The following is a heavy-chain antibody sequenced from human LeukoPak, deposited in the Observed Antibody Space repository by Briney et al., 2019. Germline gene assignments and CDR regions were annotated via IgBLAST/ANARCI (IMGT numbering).Heavy chain of an antibody. CDR2: INPNSGGT. CDR3: ARGTTIWSGYLPFYYYYYGMDV. V-gene: IGHV1-2*04. Sequence: PQASVKVSCKASGYTFTGYYMHWVRQAPGQGLEWMGWINPNSGGTNYAQKFQGWVTMTRDTSISTAYMELSRLRSDDTAVYYCARGTTIWSGYLPFYYYYYGMDVWGQGTTVTVSS. CDR1: GYTFTGYY. J-gene: IGHJ6*02. D-gene: IGHD3-3*01.